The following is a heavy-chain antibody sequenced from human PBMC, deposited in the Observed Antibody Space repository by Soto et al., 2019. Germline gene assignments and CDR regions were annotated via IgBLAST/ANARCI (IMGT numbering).Heavy chain of an antibody. V-gene: IGHV5-51*01. D-gene: IGHD6-13*01. Sequence: GESLKISCHSSGYTFSNFWIGWVRQLPGKGLEWMGIIYPGDHETSYSPSFHGKVTISADRSINTAYLQWNSLEASDTAFYFCARSPRSSPYFAYWGQGALVTVSS. CDR2: IYPGDHET. CDR1: GYTFSNFW. CDR3: ARSPRSSPYFAY. J-gene: IGHJ4*02.